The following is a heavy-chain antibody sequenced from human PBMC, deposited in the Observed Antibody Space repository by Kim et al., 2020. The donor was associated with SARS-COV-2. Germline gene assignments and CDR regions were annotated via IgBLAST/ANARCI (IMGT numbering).Heavy chain of an antibody. V-gene: IGHV3-9*01. CDR1: GFIFGDYA. CDR3: SKDMDSSGYNPYFDF. J-gene: IGHJ4*02. CDR2: ISWSSGTT. D-gene: IGHD3-22*01. Sequence: GGSLRLSCAASGFIFGDYAMHWVRQAPGKGLEWVSSISWSSGTTSYADSVKGRFTISRDNAKNSLYLQMNSLTIEDTAFYYCSKDMDSSGYNPYFDFWGQRTLVTVAS.